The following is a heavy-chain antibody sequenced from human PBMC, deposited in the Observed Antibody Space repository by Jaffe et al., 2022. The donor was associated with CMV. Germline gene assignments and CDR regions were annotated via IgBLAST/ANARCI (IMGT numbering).Heavy chain of an antibody. CDR2: MQPNSGNT. D-gene: IGHD1-26*01. Sequence: VRLVQSGAEVKKPGASVMVSCQTSGFSFTSYDINWVRQAPGQGLEWVGWMQPNSGNTGYAQKFQGRVTMTRNTSISTAYMELTSLTSEDTAMYYCQGPVGDWGQGTLVTVSS. V-gene: IGHV1-8*01. CDR1: GFSFTSYD. CDR3: QGPVGD. J-gene: IGHJ4*02.